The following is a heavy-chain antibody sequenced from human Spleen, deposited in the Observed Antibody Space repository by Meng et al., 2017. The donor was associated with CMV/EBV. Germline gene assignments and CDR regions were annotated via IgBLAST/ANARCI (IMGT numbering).Heavy chain of an antibody. CDR1: GFTFRNFG. CDR2: ISYDESAT. Sequence: GESLKISCAASGFTFRNFGMHWVRQARGKGLEWVAVISYDESATYYADAVKGRFTISRDNSENTVHLQMNSLRAEDTAVYYCAKERRDGMDVWGQGTTVTVSS. V-gene: IGHV3-33*06. CDR3: AKERRDGMDV. J-gene: IGHJ6*02.